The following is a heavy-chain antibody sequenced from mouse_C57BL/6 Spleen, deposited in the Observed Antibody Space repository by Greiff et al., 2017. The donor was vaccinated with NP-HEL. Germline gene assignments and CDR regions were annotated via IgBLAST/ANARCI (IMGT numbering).Heavy chain of an antibody. D-gene: IGHD1-1*02. CDR2: INPYNGST. CDR1: GYTFTDYY. Sequence: DVQLQESGPVLVKPGASVKLSCKASGYTFTDYYMNWVKQSHGKSLEWIGVINPYNGSTSYNQKFKGKATLTVDKSSSTAYIELNSLTSEDSAVYYCARGDGSYPFAYWGQGTLVTVSA. V-gene: IGHV1-19*01. CDR3: ARGDGSYPFAY. J-gene: IGHJ3*01.